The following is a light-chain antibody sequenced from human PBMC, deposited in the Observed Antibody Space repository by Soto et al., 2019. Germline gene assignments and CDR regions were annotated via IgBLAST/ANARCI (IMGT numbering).Light chain of an antibody. CDR1: QSVLFSSNNNNY. J-gene: IGKJ4*01. CDR3: QQYSSPPLT. Sequence: DILTTQSPDSLAVSLGERATINCKSSQSVLFSSNNNNYLAWYQQKPGQPPKLLIYWASTRESGVPDQFSGSGSGTDFTLTISSLQAEDVAVYYCQQYSSPPLTSGGGTKADI. V-gene: IGKV4-1*01. CDR2: WAS.